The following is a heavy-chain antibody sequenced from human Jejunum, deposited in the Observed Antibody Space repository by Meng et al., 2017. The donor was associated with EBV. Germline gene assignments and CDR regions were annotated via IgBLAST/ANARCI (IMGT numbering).Heavy chain of an antibody. CDR1: GSTVTDYY. Sequence: VQLVNSETEVKASWASLKCSCKASGSTVTDYYLDWVRPAPGQGLEWMGRINPNSGVTNYAEKFQGRVTMTRDTSISTSYMEVSRLTSDDTAVYYCARPISGYTYYFDYWGQGTLVTVSS. CDR2: INPNSGVT. CDR3: ARPISGYTYYFDY. V-gene: IGHV1-2*06. D-gene: IGHD5-18*01. J-gene: IGHJ4*02.